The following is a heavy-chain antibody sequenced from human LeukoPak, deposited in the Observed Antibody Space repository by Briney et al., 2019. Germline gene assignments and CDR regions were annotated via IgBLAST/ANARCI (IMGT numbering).Heavy chain of an antibody. CDR1: GYTFTSYG. CDR2: ISAYNGNT. CDR3: AREWPVLLWFGEQHPPDY. Sequence: GASVKVSCKASGYTFTSYGISWVRQAPGQGLEWMGWISAYNGNTNYAQKLQGRVTMTTDTSTSTAYMELRSLRSDDRAVYYCAREWPVLLWFGEQHPPDYWGQGTLVTVSS. V-gene: IGHV1-18*01. D-gene: IGHD3-10*01. J-gene: IGHJ4*02.